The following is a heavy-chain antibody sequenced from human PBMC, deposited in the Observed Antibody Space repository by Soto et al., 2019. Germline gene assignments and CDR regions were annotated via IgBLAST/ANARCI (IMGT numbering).Heavy chain of an antibody. CDR2: IHHSGNT. CDR3: ARTMLLGWFDP. D-gene: IGHD2-15*01. Sequence: QLQLQESGSGLVKPSQTLSLTCAVSGGSISSDTYSWSWIRQPPGKGLEWVGYIHHSGNTYFNPSLKSLVTISVDRSKNQLSLKLTSVTAADTAVYYCARTMLLGWFDPWGQGTLVTVSS. CDR1: GGSISSDTYS. J-gene: IGHJ5*02. V-gene: IGHV4-30-2*01.